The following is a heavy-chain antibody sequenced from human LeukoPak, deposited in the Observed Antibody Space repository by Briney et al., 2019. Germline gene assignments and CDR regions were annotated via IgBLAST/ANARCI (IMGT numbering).Heavy chain of an antibody. V-gene: IGHV1-46*01. CDR2: INPSGDIT. CDR3: ARRGYSYGHIDY. CDR1: GYTLTELS. Sequence: ASVKVSCKVSGYTLTELSMHWVRQAPGQGLEWMGIINPSGDITTYAQMFQGRVTMTRDTSTSTVYMELSSLRSEDTAVYYCARRGYSYGHIDYWGQGTLVTVSS. D-gene: IGHD5-18*01. J-gene: IGHJ4*02.